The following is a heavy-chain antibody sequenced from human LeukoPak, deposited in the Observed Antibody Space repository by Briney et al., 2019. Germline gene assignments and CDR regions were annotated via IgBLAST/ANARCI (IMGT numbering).Heavy chain of an antibody. V-gene: IGHV5-51*01. D-gene: IGHD1-26*01. CDR1: GYSFTSYW. CDR2: IYPGDSDT. CDR3: ARSSMYSNYYYYGMDV. Sequence: GESLKISCKGSGYSFTSYWIGWVRQMPGKGLEWMGIIYPGDSDTRYSPSFQGQVTISADKSISTAYLQWSSLKASDTAMYYCARSSMYSNYYYYGMDVWGQGTTVTVSS. J-gene: IGHJ6*02.